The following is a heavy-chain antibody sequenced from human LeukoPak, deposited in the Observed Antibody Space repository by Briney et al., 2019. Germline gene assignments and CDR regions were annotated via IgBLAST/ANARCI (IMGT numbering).Heavy chain of an antibody. Sequence: SETLSLTCAVYGGSFSGYYWSWIRQPPGKGLEWIGEINHSGSTNYNPSFKSRVTISVDTSKNQFSLKLSSVTATDTAVYYCARGRIQLWLPPFDYWGQGTLVTVSS. CDR3: ARGRIQLWLPPFDY. CDR2: INHSGST. J-gene: IGHJ4*02. D-gene: IGHD5-18*01. CDR1: GGSFSGYY. V-gene: IGHV4-34*01.